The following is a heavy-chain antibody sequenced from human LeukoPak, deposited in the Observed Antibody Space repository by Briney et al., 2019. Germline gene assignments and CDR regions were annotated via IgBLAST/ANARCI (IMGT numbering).Heavy chain of an antibody. Sequence: SETLSLTCTVSGGSISTYYWSWIRQPPGKGLEFIGYIAASGTTKHNPSLKSRVTLSMDTSKNQFSLKLRSVTAADTAVYYCARRDTGYKESSIDAFDIWGQGTMVTVSS. D-gene: IGHD5-24*01. J-gene: IGHJ3*02. CDR3: ARRDTGYKESSIDAFDI. CDR1: GGSISTYY. CDR2: IAASGTT. V-gene: IGHV4-4*08.